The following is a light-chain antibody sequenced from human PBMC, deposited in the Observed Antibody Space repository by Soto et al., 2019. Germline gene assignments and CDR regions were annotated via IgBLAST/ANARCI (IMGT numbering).Light chain of an antibody. CDR1: RSVRIY. J-gene: IGKJ1*01. Sequence: EIVLTQSPATRSLSPGERATLSCRAERSVRIYLAGCKKNPGQLPSLLMYEASKRATGIPARFSGGGSGKDFALTIRSLGHEDFAVYYCQQRSDWSWTFGQVTKVDSK. CDR3: QQRSDWSWT. CDR2: EAS. V-gene: IGKV3-11*01.